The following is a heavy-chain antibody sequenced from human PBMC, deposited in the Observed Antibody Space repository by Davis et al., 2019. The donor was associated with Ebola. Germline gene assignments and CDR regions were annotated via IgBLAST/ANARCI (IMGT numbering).Heavy chain of an antibody. J-gene: IGHJ6*02. V-gene: IGHV3-21*01. Sequence: GESLKISCAASGFTVSSYSMNWVRQAPGKGLEWVSSISSSSSYIYYADSVKGRFTISRDNAKNSLYLQMNSLRPEDTAVYYCARDRVQDDYYHSFAMDVWGQGTTVAVSS. D-gene: IGHD1-1*01. CDR1: GFTVSSYS. CDR3: ARDRVQDDYYHSFAMDV. CDR2: ISSSSSYI.